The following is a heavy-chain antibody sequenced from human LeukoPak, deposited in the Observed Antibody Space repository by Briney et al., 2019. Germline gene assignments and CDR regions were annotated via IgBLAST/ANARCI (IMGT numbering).Heavy chain of an antibody. CDR2: ISGSGGST. CDR3: AKDLSSGSYYLNAFDI. CDR1: GFTFRSYA. Sequence: GGSLRLSCAASGFTFRSYAMNWVRQAPGKGLEWVSSISGSGGSTYYADSVKGRFTISRGNSKNTLYLQMNSLRAEDTAVYYCAKDLSSGSYYLNAFDIWGQGTMVTVSS. V-gene: IGHV3-23*01. J-gene: IGHJ3*02. D-gene: IGHD1-26*01.